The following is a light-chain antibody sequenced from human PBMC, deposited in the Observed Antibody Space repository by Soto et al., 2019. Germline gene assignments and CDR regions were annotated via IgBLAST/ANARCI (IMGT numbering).Light chain of an antibody. J-gene: IGKJ1*01. V-gene: IGKV3-20*01. Sequence: IVLTQSPGTLSLSPAERATSSWRASQTDLTNYLTWYQQKPGQAPRRLIFGASSSATGIPDRFSGRGSGTDFTLTISRLEAEDFAVYYCQQYSSSPTTFGQGTKVDIK. CDR2: GAS. CDR1: QTDLTNY. CDR3: QQYSSSPTT.